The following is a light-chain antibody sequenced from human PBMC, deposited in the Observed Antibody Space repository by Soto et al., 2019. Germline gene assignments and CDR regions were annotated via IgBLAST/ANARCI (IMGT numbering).Light chain of an antibody. CDR2: ADN. CDR3: QSHDSSLNGWV. J-gene: IGLJ3*02. V-gene: IGLV1-40*01. Sequence: QSALTQPPSVSGAPGQRVTISCTGSSSNIGAGYDVHWYQHLPGTAPKLLIYADNNRPSGVPDRFSGSKSGTSASLAITGLRAEDEADYYCQSHDSSLNGWVFGGGTKLTVL. CDR1: SSNIGAGYD.